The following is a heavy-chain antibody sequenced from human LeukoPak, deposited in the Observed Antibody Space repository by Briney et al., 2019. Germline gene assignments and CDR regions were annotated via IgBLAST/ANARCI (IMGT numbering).Heavy chain of an antibody. V-gene: IGHV1-2*04. D-gene: IGHD3-10*01. Sequence: ASVKVSCKASGYTFTGYYMHWVRQAPGQGLEWMGWINPNSGGTNYAQKFQGWVTMTRDTSISTAYMELSRLRSDDTAVYYCARSSFGEALGWFDPWGQGTLVTVSS. J-gene: IGHJ5*02. CDR3: ARSSFGEALGWFDP. CDR1: GYTFTGYY. CDR2: INPNSGGT.